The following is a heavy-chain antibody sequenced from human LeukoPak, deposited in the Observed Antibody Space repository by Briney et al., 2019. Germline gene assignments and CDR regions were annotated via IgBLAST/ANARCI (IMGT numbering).Heavy chain of an antibody. D-gene: IGHD6-13*01. CDR3: ARDYRRYSKELAY. CDR1: GYTFTGYY. CDR2: INPNSGGT. J-gene: IGHJ4*02. Sequence: EASVKVSCKASGYTFTGYYMHWVRQAPGQGLEWMGWINPNSGGTNYAQKFQGRVTMTRDTSISTAYMELSRLRSDDTAVYYCARDYRRYSKELAYWGQGTLVTVSS. V-gene: IGHV1-2*02.